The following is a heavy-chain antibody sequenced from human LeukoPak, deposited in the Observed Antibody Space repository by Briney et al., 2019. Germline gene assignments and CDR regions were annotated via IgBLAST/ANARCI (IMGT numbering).Heavy chain of an antibody. V-gene: IGHV1-8*01. CDR3: ARVVGSQHYDSSGYYWGPWTRHYYYYMDV. CDR2: MNPNSGNT. CDR1: GYTFTSYD. Sequence: ASVKVSCKASGYTFTSYDINWVRQATGQGLEWMGWMNPNSGNTGYAQKFQGRVTMTRNTSISTAYMELGSLRSEDTAVYYCARVVGSQHYDSSGYYWGPWTRHYYYYMDVWGKGTTVTVSS. J-gene: IGHJ6*03. D-gene: IGHD3-22*01.